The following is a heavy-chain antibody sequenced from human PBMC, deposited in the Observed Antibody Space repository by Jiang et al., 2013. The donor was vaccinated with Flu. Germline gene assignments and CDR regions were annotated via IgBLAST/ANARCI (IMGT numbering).Heavy chain of an antibody. V-gene: IGHV1-18*01. J-gene: IGHJ6*02. Sequence: SGAEVKKPGASVKVSCKASGYNINSYGITWLRQTPRLGLEWVGWINSGNGHTNYAQNLQNRVTLTTDTSTNTAYMELRRLRSDDTAVYYCARDGGPFKCSSTSPYYYLAMDVWAKGPRSPSL. CDR3: ARDGGPFKCSSTSPYYYLAMDV. CDR1: GYNINSYG. CDR2: INSGNGHT. D-gene: IGHD2-2*01.